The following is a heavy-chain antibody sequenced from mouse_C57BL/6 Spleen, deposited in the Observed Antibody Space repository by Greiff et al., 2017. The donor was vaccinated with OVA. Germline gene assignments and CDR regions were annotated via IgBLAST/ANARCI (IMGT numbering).Heavy chain of an antibody. V-gene: IGHV2-2*01. CDR2: IWSGGST. CDR3: ARIYYGYDKDAMDY. Sequence: VKLQESGPGLVQPSQSLSITCTVSGFSLTSYGVHWVRQSPGKGLEWLGVIWSGGSTDYNAAFISRLSISKDNSKSQVFFKMNSLQADDTAIYYCARIYYGYDKDAMDYWGQGTSVTVSS. CDR1: GFSLTSYG. D-gene: IGHD2-2*01. J-gene: IGHJ4*01.